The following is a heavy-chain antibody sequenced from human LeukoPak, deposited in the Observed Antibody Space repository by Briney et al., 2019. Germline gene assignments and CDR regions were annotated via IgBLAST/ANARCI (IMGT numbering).Heavy chain of an antibody. J-gene: IGHJ2*01. Sequence: ASVKVSCKASGYTFTRYYMHWVRLAPGPGLEWVGIINPSRDSTSYAQKSQGRVTMTRDTSTSTVYMERSSLGSEDTAVYYCARDSAAGGYSSGWYGLGWYFDLWGRGTLVTVSS. D-gene: IGHD6-19*01. CDR1: GYTFTRYY. CDR3: ARDSAAGGYSSGWYGLGWYFDL. V-gene: IGHV1-46*01. CDR2: INPSRDST.